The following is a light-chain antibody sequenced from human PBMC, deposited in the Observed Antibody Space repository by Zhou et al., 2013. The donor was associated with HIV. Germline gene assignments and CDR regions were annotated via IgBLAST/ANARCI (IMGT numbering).Light chain of an antibody. V-gene: IGKV1-39*01. CDR3: HQSYTVLGT. CDR2: GAS. J-gene: IGKJ4*01. Sequence: DIQMTQSPSSLSASVGDRVRITCRASESVSSHVNWFQQYPGKAPKLLIYGASDLQRGVPSRFSGSGSGTYFILTINSLQADDFATYYCHQSYTVLGTFGGGPRWR. CDR1: ESVSSH.